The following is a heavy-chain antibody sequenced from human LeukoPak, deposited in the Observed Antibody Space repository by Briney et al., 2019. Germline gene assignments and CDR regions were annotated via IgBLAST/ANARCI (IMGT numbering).Heavy chain of an antibody. Sequence: HSGGSLRLSCAASGFTFSSYAMSWVRQAPGKGLEWVSAISGSGGSTYYADSVKGRFTISRDNSKNTLYLQMNSLRAEDTAVYYCAKDATAIDAFDIWGQGTMVTVSS. CDR2: ISGSGGST. D-gene: IGHD2-15*01. J-gene: IGHJ3*02. CDR1: GFTFSSYA. CDR3: AKDATAIDAFDI. V-gene: IGHV3-23*01.